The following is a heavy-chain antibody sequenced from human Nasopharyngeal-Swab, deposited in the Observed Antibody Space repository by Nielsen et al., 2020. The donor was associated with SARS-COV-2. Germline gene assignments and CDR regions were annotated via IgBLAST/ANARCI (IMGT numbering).Heavy chain of an antibody. V-gene: IGHV1-2*06. CDR3: AREDEWELRMHGAFDI. CDR2: INPNSGGT. Sequence: ASVKVSCKASGYTFTGYYMHWVRQAPGQGLEWMGRINPNSGGTNYAQKFQGRVTMTRDTSISTAYMELSRLRSDDTAVYYCAREDEWELRMHGAFDIWGQGTMVTVSS. CDR1: GYTFTGYY. D-gene: IGHD1-26*01. J-gene: IGHJ3*02.